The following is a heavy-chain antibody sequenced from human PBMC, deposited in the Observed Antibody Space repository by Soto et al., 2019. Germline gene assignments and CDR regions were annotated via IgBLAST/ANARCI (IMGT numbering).Heavy chain of an antibody. D-gene: IGHD1-7*01. Sequence: PGESLKISCNASGYNFGGYWIGWVRQMPGKGLEWMGIIFPGDSDTRYSPSFQGQVTISADKSIRTVYLQWRSLKASDTAIYFCAGGGLIGTTPDYWGQGTRVTVYS. V-gene: IGHV5-51*01. CDR3: AGGGLIGTTPDY. J-gene: IGHJ4*02. CDR1: GYNFGGYW. CDR2: IFPGDSDT.